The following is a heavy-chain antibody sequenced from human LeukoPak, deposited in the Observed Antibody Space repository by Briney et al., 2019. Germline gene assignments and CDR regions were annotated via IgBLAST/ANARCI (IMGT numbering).Heavy chain of an antibody. V-gene: IGHV1-2*02. D-gene: IGHD6-13*01. CDR2: IYPNSAGT. J-gene: IGHJ6*02. Sequence: ASVKVSCKASGYTFTGYYIHWVRQAPGQGLEWVGWIYPNSAGTKYAQKFQGRVTMTRDTSISTAYVELSSLRSDDTALYYCARVIEAGGLYGMDVWGQGTTVTVSS. CDR3: ARVIEAGGLYGMDV. CDR1: GYTFTGYY.